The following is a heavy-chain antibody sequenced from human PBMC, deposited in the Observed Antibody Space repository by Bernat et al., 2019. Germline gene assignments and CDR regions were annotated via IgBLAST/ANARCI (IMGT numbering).Heavy chain of an antibody. CDR2: INHSGST. V-gene: IGHV4-34*01. Sequence: QVQLQQWGAGLLKPSETLSLTCAVYGGSFSGYYWSWIRQPPGKGLEWIGEINHSGSTNYKSSHKSRVTISVDTSKNQFSLKLSSVTAADTAVYYCAGGLNHGTTDYWGQGTLVTVSS. J-gene: IGHJ4*02. CDR1: GGSFSGYY. D-gene: IGHD1-1*01. CDR3: AGGLNHGTTDY.